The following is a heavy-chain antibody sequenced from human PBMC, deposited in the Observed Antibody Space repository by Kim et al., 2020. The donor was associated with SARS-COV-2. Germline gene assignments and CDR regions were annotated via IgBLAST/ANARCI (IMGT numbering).Heavy chain of an antibody. CDR1: GGSISSGGYY. D-gene: IGHD6-19*01. CDR2: IYYSGST. Sequence: SETLSLTCTVSGGSISSGGYYWSWIRPHPGKGLEWIGYIYYSGSTNYNLYIKSRVTISVATSKNQFSLKLSSVTAADTAVYYCARDFRQYSSGWSSPFHPCGQGALGTVSS. CDR3: ARDFRQYSSGWSSPFHP. V-gene: IGHV4-31*03. J-gene: IGHJ5*02.